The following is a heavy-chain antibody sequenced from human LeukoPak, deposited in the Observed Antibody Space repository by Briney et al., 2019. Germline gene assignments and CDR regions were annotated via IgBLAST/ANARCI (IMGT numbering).Heavy chain of an antibody. D-gene: IGHD1-1*01. CDR2: ISHDGNT. V-gene: IGHV4-34*01. J-gene: IGHJ4*02. CDR3: ARRRDWYDVLDS. CDR1: GESFSDYY. Sequence: SETLSLTCAVYGESFSDYYWSWIRQPPEKGLEWIGQISHDGNTNYNPSLKSRVTLSTDTSKNQFSLRLTSVTTADTAIYYCARRRDWYDVLDSWGQGTPVTVSS.